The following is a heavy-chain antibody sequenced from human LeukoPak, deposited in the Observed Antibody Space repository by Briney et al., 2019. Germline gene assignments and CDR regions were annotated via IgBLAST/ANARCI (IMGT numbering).Heavy chain of an antibody. V-gene: IGHV1-2*02. CDR3: AREDFCSSGNCFGP. CDR2: INPKSGGA. Sequence: ASVNVSCKASGYTFTGYYIHWVRQAPGQGLEWMGWINPKSGGANYAQKFQGRVTMTRDTSISTAYMELSRLRSVDTAVYYCAREDFCSSGNCFGPWGQGTLVTVSS. D-gene: IGHD6-13*01. J-gene: IGHJ5*02. CDR1: GYTFTGYY.